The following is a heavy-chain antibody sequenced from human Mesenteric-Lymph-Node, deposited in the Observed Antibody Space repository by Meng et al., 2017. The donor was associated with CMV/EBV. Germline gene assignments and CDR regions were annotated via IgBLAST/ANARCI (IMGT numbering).Heavy chain of an antibody. CDR3: ARHSALLVTNFDY. V-gene: IGHV4-39*01. J-gene: IGHJ4*02. CDR2: IYYSGSTY. Sequence: QLHLQWSRPGRVKPSETLSLTCTVSGGPISSSSDSWGWIRQPPGKGLEWIGYIYYSGSTYYYNPSLKTRVTISVDTSKNQFSLKLSSVTAADTAVYYCARHSALLVTNFDYWGQGTLVTVSS. D-gene: IGHD5-18*01. CDR1: GGPISSSSDS.